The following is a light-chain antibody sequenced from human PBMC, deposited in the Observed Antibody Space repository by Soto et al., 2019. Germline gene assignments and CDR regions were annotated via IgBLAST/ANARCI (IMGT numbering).Light chain of an antibody. CDR3: LLAYSGGRV. J-gene: IGLJ2*01. V-gene: IGLV7-46*01. CDR1: DGPVTSNHY. Sequence: QAVVTQERSLTVSPGGTVTLTCGSSDGPVTSNHYPYWYQQRPGQVPRTLIYDTTNRQSWAPARFSGSLVGVKAALTLSGAQPEDAADYYCLLAYSGGRVFGGGTQLTVL. CDR2: DTT.